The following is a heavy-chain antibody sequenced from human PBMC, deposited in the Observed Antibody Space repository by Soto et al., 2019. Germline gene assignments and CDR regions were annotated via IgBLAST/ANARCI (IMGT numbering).Heavy chain of an antibody. CDR3: ARDRRYFDWLMFDY. CDR2: IYYSGST. J-gene: IGHJ4*02. D-gene: IGHD3-9*01. V-gene: IGHV4-59*01. CDR1: GGSISSYY. Sequence: PSETLSLTCTVSGGSISSYYWSWIRQPPGKGLEWIGYIYYSGSTNYNPSLKSRVTISVDTSKNQFSLKLSSVTAADTAVDYCARDRRYFDWLMFDYWGQGTLVTVSS.